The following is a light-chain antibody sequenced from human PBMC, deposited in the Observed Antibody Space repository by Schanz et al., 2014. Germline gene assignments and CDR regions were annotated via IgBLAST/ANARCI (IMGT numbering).Light chain of an antibody. V-gene: IGKV1-39*01. Sequence: IQMTQSPSSLSASEGDRVTITCRASQTITRSLNWYQQKPGKAPKLLIYAASTLQSGVPSRFSGSGSGTDFTLTISSLQPEDFATYYCQQSGTFGQGTRLEIK. CDR3: QQSGT. J-gene: IGKJ5*01. CDR2: AAS. CDR1: QTITRS.